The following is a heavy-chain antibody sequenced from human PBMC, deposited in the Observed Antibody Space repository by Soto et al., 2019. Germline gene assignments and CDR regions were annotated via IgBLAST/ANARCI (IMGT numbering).Heavy chain of an antibody. CDR3: ARDGTDDAFDI. Sequence: EMQLLESGGGLEQPGGSLRLSCAASGFTFDSYAMSWVRQAPRKGLEWVSAISGSGGFTYYADSVKGRFTISRDNSKNTLYLQMNSLGADDTAVYYCARDGTDDAFDIWGQGTMVTVSS. CDR1: GFTFDSYA. J-gene: IGHJ3*02. CDR2: ISGSGGFT. V-gene: IGHV3-23*01.